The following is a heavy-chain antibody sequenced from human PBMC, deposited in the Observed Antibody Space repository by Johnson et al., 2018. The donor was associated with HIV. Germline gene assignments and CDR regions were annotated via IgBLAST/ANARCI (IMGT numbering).Heavy chain of an antibody. CDR1: GFTFSSYG. D-gene: IGHD4-17*01. Sequence: QVQLVESGGGVVQPGGSLRLSCAASGFTFSSYGMHWVRQAPGKGLEWVAFIRYDGSNNYYADSVKGRFTISRDNSKNTLYLQMNSLRAEDTAVYYCAKVLDYGNAFDIWGQGTMVTVSS. V-gene: IGHV3-30*02. J-gene: IGHJ3*02. CDR2: IRYDGSNN. CDR3: AKVLDYGNAFDI.